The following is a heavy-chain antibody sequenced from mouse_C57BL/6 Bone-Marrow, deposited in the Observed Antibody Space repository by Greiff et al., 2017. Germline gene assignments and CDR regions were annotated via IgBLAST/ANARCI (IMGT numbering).Heavy chain of an antibody. V-gene: IGHV1-26*01. D-gene: IGHD1-1*01. CDR1: GYTFTDYY. CDR3: AREGYGSSYDWYFDV. CDR2: INPNNGGT. Sequence: EVQLQQSGPELVKPGASVKISCKASGYTFTDYYMNWVKQSHGKSLEWIGDINPNNGGTSYNQKFKGKATLTVDKSSSTAYMELRSLTSEDSAVYYCAREGYGSSYDWYFDVWGTGTTVTVSS. J-gene: IGHJ1*03.